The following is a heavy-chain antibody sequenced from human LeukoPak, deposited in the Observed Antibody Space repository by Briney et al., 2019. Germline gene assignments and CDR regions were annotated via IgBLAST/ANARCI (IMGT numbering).Heavy chain of an antibody. CDR3: ARSRYDSGTYALEE. CDR2: ISYGGST. Sequence: SETLSLTCSVSGGSVSSTTYYWGWIRQPPGKGLEWIGSISYGGSTYYNPSLKSRLTISVDTSKNQFSLELSSVTAADTAVYSCARSRYDSGTYALEEWGQGTLVTVSS. CDR1: GGSVSSTTYY. D-gene: IGHD3-10*01. V-gene: IGHV4-39*01. J-gene: IGHJ4*02.